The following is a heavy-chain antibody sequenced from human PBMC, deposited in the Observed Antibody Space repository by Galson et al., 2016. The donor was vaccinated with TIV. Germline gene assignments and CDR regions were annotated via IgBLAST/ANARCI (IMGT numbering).Heavy chain of an antibody. CDR2: IYSSGAT. J-gene: IGHJ6*02. V-gene: IGHV3-66*03. CDR3: ARDRFFDASGYYYYYYGMDV. D-gene: IGHD3-22*01. CDR1: EITVSRNY. Sequence: SLRLSCAASEITVSRNYMSWVRQGPGGGLEWVSTIYSSGATHYADSVKGRFTISRDNSKNTLYLQMSGLRTEYTAVYYCARDRFFDASGYYYYYYGMDVWGQGTTVTVSS.